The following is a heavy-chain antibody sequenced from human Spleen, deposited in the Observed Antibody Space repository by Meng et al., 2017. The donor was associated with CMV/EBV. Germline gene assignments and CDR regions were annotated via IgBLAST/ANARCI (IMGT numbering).Heavy chain of an antibody. CDR3: ERDLPGGTKGTWLDL. J-gene: IGHJ5*02. Sequence: QVQVGQTGAGVKKPGASGKVSFKSSGYIFNIYGVSWVRQSPGQGPEWMGWISAYNGNTNYAQNFQGRFTMTTDTATSTAYMELRSLRSDDTAVYYCERDLPGGTKGTWLDLWGQGTLVTVSS. V-gene: IGHV1-18*01. CDR1: GYIFNIYG. CDR2: ISAYNGNT. D-gene: IGHD1-14*01.